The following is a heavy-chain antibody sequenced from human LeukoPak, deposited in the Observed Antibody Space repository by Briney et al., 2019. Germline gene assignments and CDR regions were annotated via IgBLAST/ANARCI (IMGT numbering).Heavy chain of an antibody. J-gene: IGHJ4*02. V-gene: IGHV1-18*01. CDR1: GYTFTSYG. CDR2: ISAHNGNT. D-gene: IGHD6-13*01. CDR3: ARESRYSSSWYFDY. Sequence: ASVKVSCKASGYTFTSYGISWVRQAPGQGLEWMGWISAHNGNTNYAQKLQGRVTMTTDTSTSTAYMELRSLRSDDTAVYYCARESRYSSSWYFDYWGQGTLVTVSS.